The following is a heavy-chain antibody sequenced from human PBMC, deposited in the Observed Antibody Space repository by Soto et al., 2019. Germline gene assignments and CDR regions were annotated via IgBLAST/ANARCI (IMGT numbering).Heavy chain of an antibody. J-gene: IGHJ4*02. Sequence: QITLKESGPTLVKPTQTLTLTCTFSGFSLNTSGVGVGWVRQPPGKALEWLALIYGNDDQRYNLFLKNSLTITKDTPRDQVVLTMTHMDPVDTSTYYCAHANNWDYRTPSYVDCWGQGTLVTVS. CDR1: GFSLNTSGVG. D-gene: IGHD1-7*01. V-gene: IGHV2-5*01. CDR3: AHANNWDYRTPSYVDC. CDR2: IYGNDDQ.